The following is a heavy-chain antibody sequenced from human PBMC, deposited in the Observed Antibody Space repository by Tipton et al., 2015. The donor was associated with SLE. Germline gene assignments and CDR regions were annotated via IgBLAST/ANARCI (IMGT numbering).Heavy chain of an antibody. CDR2: IYHSGST. CDR1: GGSISSHY. J-gene: IGHJ4*02. D-gene: IGHD1-26*01. V-gene: IGHV4-38-2*02. CDR3: ARDWEGRWELHLGIWVY. Sequence: TLSLTCTVSGGSISSHYWSWIRQPPGKGLEWIGSIYHSGSTYYNSSLESRVTISVDTSKNHFSLKLNSVTAADTAVYYCARDWEGRWELHLGIWVYWDQGTLVTVSS.